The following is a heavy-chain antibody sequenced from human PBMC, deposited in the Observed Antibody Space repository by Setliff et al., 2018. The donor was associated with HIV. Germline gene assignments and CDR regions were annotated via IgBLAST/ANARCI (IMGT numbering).Heavy chain of an antibody. J-gene: IGHJ4*02. D-gene: IGHD2-2*01. Sequence: GGSLRLSCAASGFSVSNYYMAWVRQAPGKGLEWASTIYSDGTTYHADSVKGRFTLSRDNSKNTLFLQMNSLRPEDTAVFYCARLRLFSSALDYWGQGTLVTVSS. V-gene: IGHV3-66*02. CDR1: GFSVSNYY. CDR2: IYSDGTT. CDR3: ARLRLFSSALDY.